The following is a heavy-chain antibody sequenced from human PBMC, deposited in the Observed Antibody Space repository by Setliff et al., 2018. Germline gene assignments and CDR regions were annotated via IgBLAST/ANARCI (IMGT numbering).Heavy chain of an antibody. CDR3: ARDLKFFGVGPLHIDY. V-gene: IGHV3-30*04. D-gene: IGHD3-3*01. Sequence: GESLKISCAASGFTFSSYAMHWVRQAPGKGLEWVAVISYDGSNKYYADSVKGRFTISRDNSKNTLYLQMNSLRAEDTAVYYCARDLKFFGVGPLHIDYWGQGTLVTVSS. CDR1: GFTFSSYA. J-gene: IGHJ4*02. CDR2: ISYDGSNK.